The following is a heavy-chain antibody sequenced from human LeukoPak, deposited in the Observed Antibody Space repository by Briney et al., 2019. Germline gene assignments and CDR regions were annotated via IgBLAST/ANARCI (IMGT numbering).Heavy chain of an antibody. CDR3: ARAAKAAGGFDY. J-gene: IGHJ4*02. CDR1: GYTFTSYY. CDR2: INPSGGTT. D-gene: IGHD6-13*01. V-gene: IGHV1-46*01. Sequence: ASVKVSCTASGYTFTSYYMHWVRQAPGQGLEWMGIINPSGGTTGYAQKFQGRVTLTRDTSTSTVYMELSSLRSEDTAVYYCARAAKAAGGFDYWGQGTLVTVSS.